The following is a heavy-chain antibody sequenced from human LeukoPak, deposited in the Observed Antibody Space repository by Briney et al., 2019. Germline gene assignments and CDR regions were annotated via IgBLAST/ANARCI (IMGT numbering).Heavy chain of an antibody. CDR3: AKIVDYYDSSGYYFDY. CDR2: NNPNSGGT. Sequence: ASVKVSCKASGYTFTGYYMHWVRQAPGQGLEWMGRNNPNSGGTNYAQKFQGRVTMTRDTSISTAYMELSRLRSDDTAVYYCAKIVDYYDSSGYYFDYWGQGTLVTVSS. CDR1: GYTFTGYY. D-gene: IGHD3-22*01. V-gene: IGHV1-2*06. J-gene: IGHJ4*02.